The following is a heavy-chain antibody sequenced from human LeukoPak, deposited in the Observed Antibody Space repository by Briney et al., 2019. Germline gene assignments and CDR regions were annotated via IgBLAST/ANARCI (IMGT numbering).Heavy chain of an antibody. CDR1: GGTFSSYA. Sequence: SVKVSCKASGGTFSSYAISWVRQAPGQGLEWMGGIIPIFGTANYAQKFQGRVTITADESTSTAYMELSSLRSEDTAVYYCASKKVAGTNFDYWGQGTLVTVSS. D-gene: IGHD6-19*01. V-gene: IGHV1-69*13. J-gene: IGHJ4*02. CDR2: IIPIFGTA. CDR3: ASKKVAGTNFDY.